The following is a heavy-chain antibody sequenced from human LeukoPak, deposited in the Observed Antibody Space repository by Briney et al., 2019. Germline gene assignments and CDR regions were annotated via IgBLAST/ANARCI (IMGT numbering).Heavy chain of an antibody. CDR1: GFTSSSYW. Sequence: GGSLRLSCAASGFTSSSYWMHWVRQAPGKGLLWLSRIYTDVSTTSYADSVRGRFTISRDNAGNTLYLQMDSLRPEDTAVYYCARAYRGGAFDIWGQGTMVTVSS. CDR2: IYTDVSTT. J-gene: IGHJ3*02. CDR3: ARAYRGGAFDI. V-gene: IGHV3-74*01. D-gene: IGHD3-10*01.